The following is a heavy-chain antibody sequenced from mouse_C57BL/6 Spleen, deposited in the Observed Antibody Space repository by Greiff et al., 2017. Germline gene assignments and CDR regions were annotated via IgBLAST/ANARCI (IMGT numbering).Heavy chain of an antibody. V-gene: IGHV1-50*01. D-gene: IGHD2-4*01. CDR1: GYTFTSYW. CDR3: ARAYDYDYDAMDY. CDR2: IDPSDSYT. J-gene: IGHJ4*01. Sequence: QVQLQQPGAELVKPGASVKLSCKASGYTFTSYWMQWVKQRPGQGLEWIGEIDPSDSYTNYNQKFKGKATLTVDTSSSTAYMQLSSLTSEDSAVXYCARAYDYDYDAMDYWGQGTSVTVSS.